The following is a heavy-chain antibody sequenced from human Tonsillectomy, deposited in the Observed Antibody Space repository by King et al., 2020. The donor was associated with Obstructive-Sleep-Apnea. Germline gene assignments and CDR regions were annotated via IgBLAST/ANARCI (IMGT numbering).Heavy chain of an antibody. CDR1: GFTFNKFA. CDR2: IIGICGGT. D-gene: IGHD4-17*01. V-gene: IGHV3-23*04. J-gene: IGHJ4*02. Sequence: VQLVESGGGLVQPGGSLRLSCAASGFTFNKFARSWVRQAPGKGLEWVSTIIGICGGTYYADSVKGRCTISRDNSENTLYLQINSLRAEDTAVYFCAATTVTLYYDYWGQGTLVTVSS. CDR3: AATTVTLYYDY.